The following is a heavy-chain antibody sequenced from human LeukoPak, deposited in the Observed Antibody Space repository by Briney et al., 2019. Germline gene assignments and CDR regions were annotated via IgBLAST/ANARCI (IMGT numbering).Heavy chain of an antibody. CDR2: IIPIFGTA. D-gene: IGHD1-26*01. V-gene: IGHV1-69*01. CDR3: AREVVGATLNWFDP. CDR1: GGTFSSYA. J-gene: IGHJ5*02. Sequence: SVKVSCKASGGTFSSYAISWVRQAPGQGLEWMGGIIPIFGTANYAQKFQGRVTITADESTSTAYMELSSLRSEDTAVYYCAREVVGATLNWFDPWGQGTLVTVSS.